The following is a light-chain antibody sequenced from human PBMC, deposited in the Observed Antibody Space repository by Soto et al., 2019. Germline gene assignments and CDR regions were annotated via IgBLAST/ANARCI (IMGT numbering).Light chain of an antibody. V-gene: IGLV2-14*01. CDR3: SSYTSGTTAVV. Sequence: QAVVTQPASVSGSPGQSITISCTGTGSDVGGYNYVSWYQQHPGKAPKLIIYDVSNRPSGVSNRFSGSKSGHTASLTIFGLQAEDEADYYCSSYTSGTTAVVIGGGTKLTVL. J-gene: IGLJ2*01. CDR2: DVS. CDR1: GSDVGGYNY.